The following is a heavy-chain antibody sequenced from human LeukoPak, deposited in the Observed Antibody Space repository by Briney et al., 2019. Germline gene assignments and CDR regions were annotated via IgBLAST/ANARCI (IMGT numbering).Heavy chain of an antibody. Sequence: SQTLSLTCTVSGGSISSGGYYWSWIRQHPGKGLEWIGEINHSGSTNYNPSLKSRVTISVDTSKNQFSLKLSSVTAADTAVYYCARRYYYDSSGYYRYYYYGMDVWGQGTTVTVSS. V-gene: IGHV4-31*03. J-gene: IGHJ6*02. CDR2: INHSGST. D-gene: IGHD3-22*01. CDR1: GGSISSGGYY. CDR3: ARRYYYDSSGYYRYYYYGMDV.